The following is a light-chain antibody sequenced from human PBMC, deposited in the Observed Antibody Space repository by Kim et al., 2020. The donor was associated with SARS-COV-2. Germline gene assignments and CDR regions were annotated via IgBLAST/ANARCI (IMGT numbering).Light chain of an antibody. CDR3: QAWDTSSGV. V-gene: IGLV3-1*01. CDR1: DLGDKF. Sequence: VCPGQTAILTCSGDDLGDKFASWYQQKPGQSPVLVIYQDNKRPSGLPERFSGSNSGNTATLTISGTQAMDEAEYYWQAWDTSSGVFGTGTKVTVL. CDR2: QDN. J-gene: IGLJ1*01.